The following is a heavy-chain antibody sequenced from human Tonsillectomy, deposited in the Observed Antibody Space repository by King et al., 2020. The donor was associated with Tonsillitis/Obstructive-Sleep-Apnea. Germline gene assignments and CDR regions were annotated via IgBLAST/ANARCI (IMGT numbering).Heavy chain of an antibody. Sequence: VQLVESGGGVVQPGRSLRLSCAASGFTFSSYAMHWVRQAPGKGLEWVAVISYDGSNKYYADSVKGRFTISRDNSKNTLYLQMNSLRAEDTAVYHCARDSRYCSSTSCGNYYYSMDVWGQGTTVTVSS. CDR2: ISYDGSNK. CDR1: GFTFSSYA. D-gene: IGHD2-2*01. J-gene: IGHJ6*02. V-gene: IGHV3-30*04. CDR3: ARDSRYCSSTSCGNYYYSMDV.